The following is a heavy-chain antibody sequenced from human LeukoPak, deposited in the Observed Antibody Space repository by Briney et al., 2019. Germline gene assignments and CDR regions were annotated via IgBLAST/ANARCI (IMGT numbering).Heavy chain of an antibody. J-gene: IGHJ4*02. CDR3: ARVYGIYSNLLFDY. CDR2: ISSGGSTI. V-gene: IGHV3-48*03. Sequence: GGSLRLSCAASGFSFSSFEMSWVRQAPGKGLEWVSYISSGGSTIYYADSVKGRFTISRDNAKNSLYLQMNSLRAEDTAVYYCARVYGIYSNLLFDYWGQGTLVTVSS. CDR1: GFSFSSFE. D-gene: IGHD1-26*01.